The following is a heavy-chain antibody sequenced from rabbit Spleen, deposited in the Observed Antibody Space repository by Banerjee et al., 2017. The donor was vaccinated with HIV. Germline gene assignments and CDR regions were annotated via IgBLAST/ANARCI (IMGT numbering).Heavy chain of an antibody. V-gene: IGHV1S40*01. CDR3: ARDSGSSFSSYGMAL. J-gene: IGHJ6*01. CDR1: GLDFSSSYW. CDR2: IDTGSSGFT. D-gene: IGHD8-1*01. Sequence: QSLEESGGDLVKPGASLTLTCTASGLDFSSSYWICWVRQAPGKGLEWIACIDTGSSGFTYFASWAKGRFTISKTSSTTVTLQMTSLTAADTATYFCARDSGSSFSSYGMALWGQGTLVTVS.